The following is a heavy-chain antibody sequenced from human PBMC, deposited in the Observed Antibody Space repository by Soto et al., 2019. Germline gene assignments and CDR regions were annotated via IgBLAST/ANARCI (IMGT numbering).Heavy chain of an antibody. Sequence: SETLSLTCTVSGGSINNYYWSWIRQPPGKGLEWIAYIYYTGTTKYNPSLQSRVTISVDTSKNQFSLKLTSLTAADTAVYYCAKVIPGFNWNWAFDIWGQGTMVTVSS. D-gene: IGHD1-7*01. V-gene: IGHV4-59*01. CDR1: GGSINNYY. CDR2: IYYTGTT. J-gene: IGHJ3*02. CDR3: AKVIPGFNWNWAFDI.